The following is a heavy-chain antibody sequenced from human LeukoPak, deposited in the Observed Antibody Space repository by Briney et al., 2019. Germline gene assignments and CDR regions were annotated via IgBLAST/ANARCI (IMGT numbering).Heavy chain of an antibody. CDR1: GFTFSSYA. D-gene: IGHD1-26*01. J-gene: IGHJ5*02. CDR2: ISGSGGGT. Sequence: GGSLRLSCAASGFTFSSYAMSWVRQAPGKGLEWVSAISGSGGGTYYADSVKGRFTISRDNSKNTLYPQMNSLRAEDTAVYYCAKEGGYSGSYAWFDPWGQGTLVTVSS. CDR3: AKEGGYSGSYAWFDP. V-gene: IGHV3-23*01.